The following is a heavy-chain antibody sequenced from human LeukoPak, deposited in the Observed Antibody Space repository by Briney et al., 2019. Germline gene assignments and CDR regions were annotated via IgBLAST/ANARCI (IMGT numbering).Heavy chain of an antibody. CDR1: GYTFTSYD. D-gene: IGHD3-3*01. CDR3: ARGQLTYYDFWSGPLTH. J-gene: IGHJ1*01. Sequence: ASVKVSCKASGYTFTSYDINWVRQATGQGLEWMGWMNPNSANTGYAQKFQGRVTITRNTSISTTYMELSSLRFEDTAVYYCARGQLTYYDFWSGPLTHWGQGTLVTVSS. V-gene: IGHV1-8*03. CDR2: MNPNSANT.